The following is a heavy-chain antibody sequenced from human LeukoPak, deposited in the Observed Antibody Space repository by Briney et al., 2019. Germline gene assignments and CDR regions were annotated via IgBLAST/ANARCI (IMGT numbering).Heavy chain of an antibody. J-gene: IGHJ4*02. D-gene: IGHD2/OR15-2a*01. CDR3: VGFYETY. CDR2: INSDGSWT. Sequence: GGSLRLSCAASGNYWMHWVRQVPGKGLVWVSHINSDGSWTSYADSVKGRFTISKDNAKNTVYLQMNSLRAEDTAVYYCVGFYETYWGRGTLVTVSS. CDR1: GNYW. V-gene: IGHV3-74*01.